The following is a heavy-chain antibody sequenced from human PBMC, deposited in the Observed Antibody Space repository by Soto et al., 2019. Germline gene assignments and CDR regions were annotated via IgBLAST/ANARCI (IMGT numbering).Heavy chain of an antibody. D-gene: IGHD3-22*01. CDR2: ISGSAATT. CDR3: ARDRSYYDSSGSYSPPY. V-gene: IGHV3-23*01. CDR1: GFTFISYA. Sequence: GGSLRLSCAASGFTFISYAMNWVRQAPGKGLEWVSAISGSAATTHFADSVKGRLTISRDNSKNTLYLQMNSLRAEDTAVYYCARDRSYYDSSGSYSPPYWGQGTLVTVSS. J-gene: IGHJ4*02.